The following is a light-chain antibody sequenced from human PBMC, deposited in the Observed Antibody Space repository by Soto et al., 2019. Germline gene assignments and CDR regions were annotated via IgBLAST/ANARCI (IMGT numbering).Light chain of an antibody. CDR3: FSFDGNFVHV. CDR1: SGDVGGYDS. J-gene: IGLJ1*01. V-gene: IGLV2-11*01. Sequence: QSALTPPRSVSGTPGQSVTISCPGTSGDVGGYDSVSWYPQHPGKAPGLLLYDVNKRPSRVPARFAGSKFRNTAALSICGLQADDVPDYYCFSFDGNFVHVFESGTKVTVL. CDR2: DVN.